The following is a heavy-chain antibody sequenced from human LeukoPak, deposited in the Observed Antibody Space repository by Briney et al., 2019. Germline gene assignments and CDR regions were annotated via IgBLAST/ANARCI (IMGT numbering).Heavy chain of an antibody. CDR1: GFTFSSYA. CDR3: AKDSPRLTQRIAAAGTGY. D-gene: IGHD6-13*01. Sequence: GGSLRLSCAASGFTFSSYAMSWARQAPGKGLEWVSAISGSGGSTYYADSVKGRFTISRDNSKNTLYLQMNSLRAEDTAVYYCAKDSPRLTQRIAAAGTGYWGQGTLVTVSS. CDR2: ISGSGGST. J-gene: IGHJ4*02. V-gene: IGHV3-23*01.